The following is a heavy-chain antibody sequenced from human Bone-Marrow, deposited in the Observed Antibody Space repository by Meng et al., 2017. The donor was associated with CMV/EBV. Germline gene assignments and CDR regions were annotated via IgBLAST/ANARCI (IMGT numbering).Heavy chain of an antibody. D-gene: IGHD6-19*01. CDR2: ISYDGTNK. CDR1: GFTFSSYW. J-gene: IGHJ3*01. CDR3: ARLKAVAGPANIFDF. V-gene: IGHV3-30*03. Sequence: GESLKISCAASGFTFSSYWMHWVRQAPGKGLEWVALISYDGTNKKYADSARGRFTISRDDPRGTLYLEMNSLTSDDTALYYCARLKAVAGPANIFDFWGQGTMVTVSS.